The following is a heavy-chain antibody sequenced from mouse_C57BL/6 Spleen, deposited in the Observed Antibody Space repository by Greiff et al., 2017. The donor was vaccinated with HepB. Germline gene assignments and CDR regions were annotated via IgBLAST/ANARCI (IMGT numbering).Heavy chain of an antibody. CDR2: INPGSGGT. Sequence: QVQLQQSGAELVRPGTSVKVSCKASGYAFTNYLIEWVKQRPGQGLEWIGVINPGSGGTNYNEKFKGKATLTADKSSSTAYMQLSSLTSEDSAVYFCARSGYYYSSSYGYFDVWGTGTTVTVSS. CDR3: ARSGYYYSSSYGYFDV. D-gene: IGHD1-1*01. J-gene: IGHJ1*03. CDR1: GYAFTNYL. V-gene: IGHV1-54*01.